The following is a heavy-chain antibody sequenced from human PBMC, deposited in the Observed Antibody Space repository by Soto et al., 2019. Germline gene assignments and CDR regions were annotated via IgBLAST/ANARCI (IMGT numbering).Heavy chain of an antibody. CDR1: GGSISSGDYY. J-gene: IGHJ5*02. CDR2: IYYSGST. Sequence: KPSETLSLTCTVSGGSISSGDYYWSWIRQPPGKGLEWIGYIYYSGSTYYNPSLKSRVTISVDTSKNQFSLKLSSVTAADTAVYYCARMYYYDSSALEGNWFDPWGQGTLVTVSS. V-gene: IGHV4-30-4*01. D-gene: IGHD3-22*01. CDR3: ARMYYYDSSALEGNWFDP.